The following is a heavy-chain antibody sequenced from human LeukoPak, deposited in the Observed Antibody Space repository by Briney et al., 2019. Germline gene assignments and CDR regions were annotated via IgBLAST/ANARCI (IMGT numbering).Heavy chain of an antibody. D-gene: IGHD6-13*01. CDR2: INGDGSAA. CDR1: GFTFNGYW. CDR3: AKGARVAAAAWFDP. J-gene: IGHJ5*02. V-gene: IGHV3-74*01. Sequence: GGSLRLSCAASGFTFNGYWMHWVRQAPGKGLVWVSRINGDGSAASYANSVKGRFTTSRDNAKNTVYLQMNSLIAEDTAVYYCAKGARVAAAAWFDPWGQGTLVTVSS.